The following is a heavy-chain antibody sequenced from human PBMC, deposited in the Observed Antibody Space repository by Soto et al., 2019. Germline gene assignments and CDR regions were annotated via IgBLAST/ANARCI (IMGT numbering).Heavy chain of an antibody. CDR1: GYTFTGYY. CDR2: INPNSGGT. Sequence: ASVKVSCKASGYTFTGYYMHWVRQAPGQGLEWMGWINPNSGGTNYAQKFQGRVTMTRDTPISKAYMELRRLRSDDTAVYYCASIRSGWYDIAFDPWGHGSLVTVSS. V-gene: IGHV1-2*02. J-gene: IGHJ5*02. CDR3: ASIRSGWYDIAFDP. D-gene: IGHD6-19*01.